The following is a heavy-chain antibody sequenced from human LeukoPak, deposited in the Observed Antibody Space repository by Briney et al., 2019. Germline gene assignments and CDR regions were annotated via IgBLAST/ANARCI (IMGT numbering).Heavy chain of an antibody. CDR1: GYTFTSYG. J-gene: IGHJ4*02. D-gene: IGHD2-2*01. Sequence: ALVKVSCKASGYTFTSYGISRVRQAPGQGLEWMGWISAYNGNTNYAQKLQGRVTMTTDTSTSTAYMELRSLRSDDTAVYYRARVRTGYCSSTSCPRNFDYWGQGTLVTVSS. CDR2: ISAYNGNT. V-gene: IGHV1-18*04. CDR3: ARVRTGYCSSTSCPRNFDY.